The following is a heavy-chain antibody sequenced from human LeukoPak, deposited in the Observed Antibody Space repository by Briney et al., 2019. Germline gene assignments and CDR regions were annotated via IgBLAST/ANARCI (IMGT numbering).Heavy chain of an antibody. Sequence: EASVKVSCKASGYTFTGYYMHWVRQAPGQGLEWMGWISAYNGNTNYAQKLQGRVTMTTDTSTSTAYMELRSLRSDDTAVYYCARDRAKCSGGSCYPNWFDPWGQGTLVTVSS. CDR2: ISAYNGNT. V-gene: IGHV1-18*04. CDR1: GYTFTGYY. D-gene: IGHD2-15*01. CDR3: ARDRAKCSGGSCYPNWFDP. J-gene: IGHJ5*02.